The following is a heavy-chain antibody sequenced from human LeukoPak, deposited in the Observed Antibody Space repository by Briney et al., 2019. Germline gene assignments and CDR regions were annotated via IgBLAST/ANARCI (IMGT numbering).Heavy chain of an antibody. CDR2: IYYSGSP. CDR3: ARGVEYCSSTSCSDWFDP. Sequence: SETLSLTCTVSGGSISSSSYYWGWIRQPPGKGLEWIGSIYYSGSPYYNPSLKSRVTISVDTSKNQFSLQLNSVTPEDTAVYYCARGVEYCSSTSCSDWFDPWGQGTLVTVSS. V-gene: IGHV4-39*07. J-gene: IGHJ5*02. D-gene: IGHD2-2*01. CDR1: GGSISSSSYY.